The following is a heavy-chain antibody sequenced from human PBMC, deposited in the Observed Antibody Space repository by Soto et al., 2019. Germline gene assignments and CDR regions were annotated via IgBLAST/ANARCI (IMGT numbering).Heavy chain of an antibody. Sequence: GASVKVSCTASGYTFTSYAMHWVRQAPGQRLEWMGWINAGNGNTKYSQKFQGRVTITRDTSASTAYMELSSLRSEDTAVYYCARVMGYCTNGVCYISDNWFDPWGQGTLVTVSS. D-gene: IGHD2-8*01. J-gene: IGHJ5*02. CDR1: GYTFTSYA. CDR3: ARVMGYCTNGVCYISDNWFDP. V-gene: IGHV1-3*01. CDR2: INAGNGNT.